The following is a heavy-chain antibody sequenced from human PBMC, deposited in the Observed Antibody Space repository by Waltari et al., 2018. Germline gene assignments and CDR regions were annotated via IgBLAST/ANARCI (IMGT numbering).Heavy chain of an antibody. CDR3: ARGETTVTTPWYFDL. CDR1: GFTFSSYS. D-gene: IGHD4-17*01. Sequence: EVQLVESGGGLVQPGGSLRLSCAASGFTFSSYSMNWVRQAPGKGLEWVSDISSSSSTIYYADAVKGRFTIARDNAKNSLYLQMNSLRAEDTAVYYWARGETTVTTPWYFDLWGRGTLVTVSS. J-gene: IGHJ2*01. V-gene: IGHV3-48*01. CDR2: ISSSSSTI.